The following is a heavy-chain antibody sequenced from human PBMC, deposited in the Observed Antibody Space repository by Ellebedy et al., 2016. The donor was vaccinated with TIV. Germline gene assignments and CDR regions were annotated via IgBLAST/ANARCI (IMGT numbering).Heavy chain of an antibody. CDR2: ISAYNGNT. J-gene: IGHJ3*02. Sequence: AASVKVSCKASGYTFTSYGISWVRQAPGQGLEWMGWISAYNGNTNYAQKLQGRVTMSTDISTSTAYMELRSLRSEDTAVYYCATVKGGVIVVDAFDIWGQGTMVTVSS. CDR1: GYTFTSYG. CDR3: ATVKGGVIVVDAFDI. V-gene: IGHV1-18*01. D-gene: IGHD3-16*02.